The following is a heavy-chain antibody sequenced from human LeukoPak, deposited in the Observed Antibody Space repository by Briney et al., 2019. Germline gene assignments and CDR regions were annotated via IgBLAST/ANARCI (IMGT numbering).Heavy chain of an antibody. V-gene: IGHV3-9*01. D-gene: IGHD3-10*01. CDR2: ISWNSGSI. CDR3: AKEFRITMVRGVYYYYGMDV. Sequence: PGGSLRLSCAASGFTFDDYAMHWVRQAPGKGLEWVSGISWNSGSIGYADSVKGRFTISRDNAKNSLYLQMNSLRAEDTALYYCAKEFRITMVRGVYYYYGMDVWGQGTTVTVSS. J-gene: IGHJ6*02. CDR1: GFTFDDYA.